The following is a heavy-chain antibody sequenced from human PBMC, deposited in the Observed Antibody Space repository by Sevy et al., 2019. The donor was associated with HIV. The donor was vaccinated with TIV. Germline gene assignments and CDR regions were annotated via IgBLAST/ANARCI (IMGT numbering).Heavy chain of an antibody. V-gene: IGHV1-2*02. D-gene: IGHD3-9*01. CDR3: AREFRPQGNMLTGYVSY. CDR1: GYTFTGYY. Sequence: ASVKVSCKASGYTFTGYYMHWVRQAPGQGLEWMGWTNPNSGGTHYAQKFQGRVTVTRDTSISTAYMELSRLTSDDTAVYDCAREFRPQGNMLTGYVSYWGRGTLVTVS. CDR2: TNPNSGGT. J-gene: IGHJ4*02.